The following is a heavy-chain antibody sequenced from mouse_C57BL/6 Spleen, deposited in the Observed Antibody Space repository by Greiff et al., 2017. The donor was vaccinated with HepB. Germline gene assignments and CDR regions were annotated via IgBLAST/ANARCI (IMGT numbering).Heavy chain of an antibody. CDR1: GYSITSGYY. Sequence: EVKLMESGPGLVKPSQSLSLTCSVTGYSITSGYYWNWIRQFPGNKLEWMGYISYDGSNNYNPSLKNRISITRDTSKNQFFLKLNSVTTEDTATYYCAREGAGVEAMDYWGQGTSVTVSS. CDR2: ISYDGSN. D-gene: IGHD1-1*02. CDR3: AREGAGVEAMDY. J-gene: IGHJ4*01. V-gene: IGHV3-6*01.